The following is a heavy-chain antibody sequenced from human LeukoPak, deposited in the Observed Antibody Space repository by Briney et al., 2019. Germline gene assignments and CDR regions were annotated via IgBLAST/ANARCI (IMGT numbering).Heavy chain of an antibody. D-gene: IGHD6-13*01. CDR2: ISAYNCKT. CDR3: ARVASSWYSAAFDI. CDR1: GYTFPSYG. V-gene: IGHV1-18*01. J-gene: IGHJ3*02. Sequence: GASVNVSCKASGYTFPSYGISWLRQAPGQGIEWMGWISAYNCKTNYAQKLQGRVTMTTDTSTSTAYMELRSLRSDDTAVYYCARVASSWYSAAFDIWGQGTMVTVSS.